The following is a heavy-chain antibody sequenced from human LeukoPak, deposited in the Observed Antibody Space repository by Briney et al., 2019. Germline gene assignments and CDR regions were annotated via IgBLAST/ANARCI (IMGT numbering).Heavy chain of an antibody. D-gene: IGHD2-2*01. CDR3: ARDHSSQGAFDI. J-gene: IGHJ3*02. CDR2: INPSSGST. Sequence: EASVKVSCKASGYTFTYYYLHWVRQAPGQGLEWMGIINPSSGSTTYAQKFQGRVTMTRDTSTSTVYMDLSSLRSEDTAVYYCARDHSSQGAFDIRGQGTMVTVSS. CDR1: GYTFTYYY. V-gene: IGHV1-46*01.